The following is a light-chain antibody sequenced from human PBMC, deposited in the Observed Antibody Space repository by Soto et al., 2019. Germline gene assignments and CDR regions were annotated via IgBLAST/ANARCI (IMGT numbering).Light chain of an antibody. Sequence: EIMLTQSPGTLSLSPGERATLSCRASQSVSNNYLAWYQQKPGQAPRLLIYSASNRATGIPDRFSGSGSGTDFTLTISRLEPEDFAVYYCQQYGSSGTFGQGTKVDIK. J-gene: IGKJ1*01. CDR2: SAS. CDR3: QQYGSSGT. V-gene: IGKV3-20*01. CDR1: QSVSNNY.